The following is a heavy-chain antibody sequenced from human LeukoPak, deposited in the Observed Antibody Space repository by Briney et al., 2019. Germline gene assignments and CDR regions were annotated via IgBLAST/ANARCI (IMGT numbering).Heavy chain of an antibody. CDR3: ARGLGSSWSLTFYYYYYMDV. D-gene: IGHD6-13*01. CDR2: VSAYNGNT. Sequence: GASVKVSCKASGYTFTSYGISWVRQAPGQGLEWMGWVSAYNGNTNYAQKFQGRVTMTRNTSISTAYMELSSLRSEDTAVYYCARGLGSSWSLTFYYYYYMDVWGKGTTVTISS. V-gene: IGHV1-18*01. J-gene: IGHJ6*03. CDR1: GYTFTSYG.